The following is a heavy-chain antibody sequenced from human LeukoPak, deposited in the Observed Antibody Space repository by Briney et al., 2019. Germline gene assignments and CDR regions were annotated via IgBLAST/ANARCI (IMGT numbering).Heavy chain of an antibody. Sequence: PGGSLRLSCAASGFTFSSYAMSWVRQAPGKGLEWVSAISGSGGSTYYADSVKGRFTISRDNSKNTLYLQMNSLRAEDTAVYYCAKDRASEWELQSPEFDYWGQGTLVTVSS. J-gene: IGHJ4*02. D-gene: IGHD1-26*01. CDR1: GFTFSSYA. CDR3: AKDRASEWELQSPEFDY. V-gene: IGHV3-23*01. CDR2: ISGSGGST.